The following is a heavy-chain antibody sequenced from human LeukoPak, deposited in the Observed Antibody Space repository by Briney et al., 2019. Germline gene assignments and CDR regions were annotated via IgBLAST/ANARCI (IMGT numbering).Heavy chain of an antibody. CDR1: GYSISSGYY. D-gene: IGHD5-12*01. V-gene: IGHV4-38-2*02. Sequence: SETLSLTCTVSGYSISSGYYWGWIRQPPGKGLEWIGSIYHSGSTYYNPSLKSRVTISVDTSKNQFSLKLSSVTAADTAVYYCASSTGYSGYVADYWGQGTLVTVSS. J-gene: IGHJ4*02. CDR2: IYHSGST. CDR3: ASSTGYSGYVADY.